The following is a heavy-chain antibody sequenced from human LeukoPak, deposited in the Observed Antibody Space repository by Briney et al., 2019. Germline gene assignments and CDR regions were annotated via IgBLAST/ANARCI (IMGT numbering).Heavy chain of an antibody. CDR3: AKTSGYIHRCDY. CDR1: GFTFSSYA. Sequence: PGGSLRLSCAASGFTFSSYAVSWVRQAPGKGLEWVSAITGSGANTYYADSVKGRFTISRDNSKNTLFLQMNSLRAEDTAVYYCAKTSGYIHRCDYWGQGTLVTVSS. CDR2: ITGSGANT. D-gene: IGHD5-24*01. V-gene: IGHV3-23*01. J-gene: IGHJ4*02.